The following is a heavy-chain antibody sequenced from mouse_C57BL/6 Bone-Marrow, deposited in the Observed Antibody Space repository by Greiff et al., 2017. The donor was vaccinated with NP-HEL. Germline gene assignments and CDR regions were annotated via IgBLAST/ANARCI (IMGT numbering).Heavy chain of an antibody. CDR1: GFSINSDCY. J-gene: IGHJ4*01. CDR2: TFYSGIT. Sequence: DVHLVESGPSLVRPSQTLSLTCTVTGFSINSDCYWIWIRQFPGNKLEYIGYTFYSGITYYNPSLESRTYITRDTSKNQFSLKLSSVTTEDTATYYCAGAYGNYYAMDYWGQGTSVTVSS. D-gene: IGHD2-1*01. CDR3: AGAYGNYYAMDY. V-gene: IGHV3-3*01.